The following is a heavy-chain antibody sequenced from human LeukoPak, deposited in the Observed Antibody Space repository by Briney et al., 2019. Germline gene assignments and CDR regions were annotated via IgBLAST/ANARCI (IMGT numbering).Heavy chain of an antibody. D-gene: IGHD3-22*01. J-gene: IGHJ4*02. Sequence: SGTLSLTCAVSGGSISSSNLWSWVRQPPGKGLEWIGEIYHSGSTNYNPSLKSRVTISVDKSKNQFSLKLSSVTAADTAVYYCARAEDFYDSSSDYWGQGTLVSVSS. CDR2: IYHSGST. CDR3: ARAEDFYDSSSDY. CDR1: GGSISSSNL. V-gene: IGHV4-4*02.